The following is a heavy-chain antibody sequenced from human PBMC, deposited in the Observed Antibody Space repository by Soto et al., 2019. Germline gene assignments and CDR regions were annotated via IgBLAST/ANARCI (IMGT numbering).Heavy chain of an antibody. Sequence: GGSLRLSCAASGFTFSSYDMHWVRQATGKGLEWVSAIGTAGDTYYPGSVKGRFTISRENAKNSLYLQMNSLRAEDTAVYYCARSLAGLALYYYGMDVWGQGTTVTVSS. V-gene: IGHV3-13*01. CDR3: ARSLAGLALYYYGMDV. J-gene: IGHJ6*02. CDR2: IGTAGDT. CDR1: GFTFSSYD. D-gene: IGHD6-19*01.